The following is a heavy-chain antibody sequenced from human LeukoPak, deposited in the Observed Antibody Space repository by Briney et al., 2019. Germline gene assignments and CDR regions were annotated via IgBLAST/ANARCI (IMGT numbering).Heavy chain of an antibody. CDR2: IDHRGSI. Sequence: SSETLSLTCVVNGGSFTDYYWTWIRQAPGNGLEWVGDIDHRGSINYNPSLKSRITISVDTSKNQFSLRLSSVTAADTAVYYCARGLVVVTMTSSIMDVWGQGTTVTVSS. V-gene: IGHV4-34*01. CDR3: ARGLVVVTMTSSIMDV. J-gene: IGHJ6*02. CDR1: GGSFTDYY. D-gene: IGHD3-22*01.